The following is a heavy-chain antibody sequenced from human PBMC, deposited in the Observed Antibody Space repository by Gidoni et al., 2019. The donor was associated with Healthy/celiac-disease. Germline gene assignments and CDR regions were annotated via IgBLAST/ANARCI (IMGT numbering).Heavy chain of an antibody. D-gene: IGHD3-22*01. V-gene: IGHV1-69*01. CDR1: GGTFSSYA. CDR2: IIPIFGTA. Sequence: QVQLVQSGAEVKKPGSSVKVSCKASGGTFSSYAISWVRQAPGQGLEWLGGIIPIFGTANYAQKFQGRVTITADESTSTAYMELSSLRSEDTAVYYCARGDDSSGYYPLYYYGMDVWGQGTTVTVSS. J-gene: IGHJ6*02. CDR3: ARGDDSSGYYPLYYYGMDV.